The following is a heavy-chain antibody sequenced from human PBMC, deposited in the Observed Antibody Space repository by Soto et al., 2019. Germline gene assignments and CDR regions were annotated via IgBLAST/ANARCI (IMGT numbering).Heavy chain of an antibody. V-gene: IGHV3-66*01. J-gene: IGHJ3*02. D-gene: IGHD3-16*01. CDR1: GFTVSSNY. CDR3: AREQGIMITSGAFDI. CDR2: IYSGGST. Sequence: GGSLRLSCAASGFTVSSNYMSWVRQAPGKGLEWVSVIYSGGSTYYADSVKGRFTISRDNSKNTLYLQMNSLRAEDTAVYYCAREQGIMITSGAFDIWGQGTMVTVSS.